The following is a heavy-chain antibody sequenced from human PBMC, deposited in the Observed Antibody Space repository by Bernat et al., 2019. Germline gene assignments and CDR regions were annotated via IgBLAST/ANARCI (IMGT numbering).Heavy chain of an antibody. V-gene: IGHV4-34*01. D-gene: IGHD5-24*01. J-gene: IGHJ5*01. CDR1: GGSFSGYY. CDR3: ARPSLRARATRSHNPTNYDS. CDR2: INDLGST. Sequence: QVQLQQWGAGLLKPSETLSPACAVYGGSFSGYYWSWIRQPPGKGLEWIGEINDLGSTNYNPSLGSRVTISVDTSKNQFSLKLSSVTAADTAVYYCARPSLRARATRSHNPTNYDSWGQGTLVTFSS.